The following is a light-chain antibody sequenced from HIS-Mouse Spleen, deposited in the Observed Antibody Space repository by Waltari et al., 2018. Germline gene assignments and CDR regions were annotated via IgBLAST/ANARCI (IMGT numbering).Light chain of an antibody. J-gene: IGLJ2*01. V-gene: IGLV3-10*01. CDR2: EDS. Sequence: SYELTQPPSVSVSPGQTARITCSGDALPKKYASWDQQKSGQAPVLVIYEDSKRPSGIPERFSGSSSGTMATLTISGAQVEDEADYYCYSTDSSGNHRVFGGGTKLTVL. CDR1: ALPKKY. CDR3: YSTDSSGNHRV.